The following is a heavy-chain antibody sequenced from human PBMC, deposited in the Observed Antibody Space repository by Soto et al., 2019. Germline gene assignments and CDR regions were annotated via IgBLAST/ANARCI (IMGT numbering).Heavy chain of an antibody. J-gene: IGHJ4*02. V-gene: IGHV3-23*01. CDR3: ANVTTGWLDY. CDR1: GFTFSSYA. CDR2: ISGSGGGT. D-gene: IGHD6-19*01. Sequence: EVQLLESGGGLVQPGGSLRLSCAASGFTFSSYAMNWVRQAPGKGLEWVSAISGSGGGTYYADSVKGRFTISRDNSKNTLYLQMNSLRAEDTAVYYCANVTTGWLDYWGQGTLVTVSS.